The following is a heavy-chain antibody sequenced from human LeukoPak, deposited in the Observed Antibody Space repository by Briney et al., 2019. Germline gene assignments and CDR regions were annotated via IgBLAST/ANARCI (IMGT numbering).Heavy chain of an antibody. Sequence: PSETLSLTCTVSGGSISGYYWSWIRQPPGKGLEWVSGIGGSGGSTYYADSVKGRFTISRDNSKNTLYLQMNSLRVEDTAVYYCAKDQGRSGWYDFFDFWGQGTLVTVSS. J-gene: IGHJ4*02. CDR3: AKDQGRSGWYDFFDF. V-gene: IGHV3-23*01. CDR2: IGGSGGST. D-gene: IGHD6-19*01. CDR1: GGSISGYY.